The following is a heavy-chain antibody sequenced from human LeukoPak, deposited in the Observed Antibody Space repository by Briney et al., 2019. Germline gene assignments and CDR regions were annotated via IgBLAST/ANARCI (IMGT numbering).Heavy chain of an antibody. CDR3: AREYLGGHDFWSGYSDY. J-gene: IGHJ4*02. D-gene: IGHD3-3*01. Sequence: GASVKVSCKASGGTFSSYAISWVRQAPGQGLEWMGGIIPIPGTANYAHKFQGRVTITADESTSTAYMELSSLRAEDTAVYYCAREYLGGHDFWSGYSDYWGQGTLVTVSS. CDR1: GGTFSSYA. CDR2: IIPIPGTA. V-gene: IGHV1-69*13.